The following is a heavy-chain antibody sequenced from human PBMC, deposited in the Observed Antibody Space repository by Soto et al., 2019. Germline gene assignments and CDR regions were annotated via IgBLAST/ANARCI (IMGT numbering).Heavy chain of an antibody. J-gene: IGHJ6*02. Sequence: QVQLVESGGGVVQPGRSLRLSCAASGFTFSSYAMHWVRQAPGKGLEWVAVISYDGSNKYYADSVKGRFTISRDNYKDTLYLQRNSLRAEETAVYYCARGSITIFGVAFYYYYGMDVWGQGTTVTVSS. CDR3: ARGSITIFGVAFYYYYGMDV. D-gene: IGHD3-3*01. CDR1: GFTFSSYA. CDR2: ISYDGSNK. V-gene: IGHV3-30-3*01.